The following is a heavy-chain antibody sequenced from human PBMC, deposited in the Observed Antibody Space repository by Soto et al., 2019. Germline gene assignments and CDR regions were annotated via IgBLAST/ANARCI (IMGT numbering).Heavy chain of an antibody. J-gene: IGHJ4*02. Sequence: GASVKLSCKDSGYTFTSNGISWVRQAPEQGLEWMGWISAYNGNTNYAQKLQGRVTMTTDTSTSTAYMELRSLRSEDTAVYYFAREGDCSSTSCYAAPPDYWGRGTLVTVSS. CDR3: AREGDCSSTSCYAAPPDY. V-gene: IGHV1-18*01. D-gene: IGHD2-2*01. CDR1: GYTFTSNG. CDR2: ISAYNGNT.